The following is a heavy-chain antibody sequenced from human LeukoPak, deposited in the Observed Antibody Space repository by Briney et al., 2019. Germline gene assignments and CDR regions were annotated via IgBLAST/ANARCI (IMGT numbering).Heavy chain of an antibody. CDR1: GGSITGYY. CDR3: ARDSIGLYADY. V-gene: IGHV4-59*01. J-gene: IGHJ4*02. D-gene: IGHD4/OR15-4a*01. CDR2: ISYTGGT. Sequence: SETLSLTCTVSGGSITGYYWGWIRQPPGKGLEWIGYISYTGGTNYNPSLKSRVTISVDTSKNQFSLRLSSVTAADTAMYYCARDSIGLYADYWGQGTLVTVSS.